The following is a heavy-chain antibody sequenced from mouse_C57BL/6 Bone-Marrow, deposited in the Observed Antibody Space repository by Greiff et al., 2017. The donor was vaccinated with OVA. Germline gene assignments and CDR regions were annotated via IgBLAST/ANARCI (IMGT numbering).Heavy chain of an antibody. J-gene: IGHJ4*01. V-gene: IGHV1-62-2*01. CDR3: ARHEDQDYGNYDAMDY. CDR2: FYPGSGSI. D-gene: IGHD2-1*01. CDR1: GYTFTEYT. Sequence: VQLQESGAELVKPGASVTLSCKASGYTFTEYTIHWVKQRSGQGLEWIGWFYPGSGSIKYNENFKDKATLTADKSSSTVYMELSRLTSEDSAVYFCARHEDQDYGNYDAMDYWGQGTSVTVSS.